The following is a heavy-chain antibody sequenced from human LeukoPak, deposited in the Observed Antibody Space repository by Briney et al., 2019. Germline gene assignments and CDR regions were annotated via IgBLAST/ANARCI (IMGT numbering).Heavy chain of an antibody. CDR3: ARDPLIAAAEGLIDY. V-gene: IGHV3-53*05. CDR2: IYSGGST. J-gene: IGHJ4*02. CDR1: GFTVSSNY. D-gene: IGHD6-13*01. Sequence: GGSLRLSCAASGFTVSSNYMSWVRQAPGKWLEWVSIIYSGGSTFYADSVKGRFTISRDNSKNTLYLQMNSLRAEDTAVYYCARDPLIAAAEGLIDYWGQGTLVTVSS.